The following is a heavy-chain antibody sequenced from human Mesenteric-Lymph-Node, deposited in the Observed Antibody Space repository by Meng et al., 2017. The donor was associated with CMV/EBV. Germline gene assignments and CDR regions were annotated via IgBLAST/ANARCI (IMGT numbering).Heavy chain of an antibody. V-gene: IGHV3-48*01. CDR3: ARRFDI. Sequence: GESLKISCAASGFSFSSYSIDWVRQAPGKGLEWVSHISTTSSTIYHADSVKGRFTVSRDNAKNSLYLQMNSLRAEDTAVYYCARRFDIWGQGTMVTVSS. CDR2: ISTTSSTI. J-gene: IGHJ3*02. CDR1: GFSFSSYS.